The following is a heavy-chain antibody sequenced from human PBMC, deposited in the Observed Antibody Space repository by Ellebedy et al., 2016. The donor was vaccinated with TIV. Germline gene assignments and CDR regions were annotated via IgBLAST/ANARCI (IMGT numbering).Heavy chain of an antibody. CDR2: VRQKVRSYTT. CDR3: TAGAQGSGSHDH. CDR1: GFMFSDYV. V-gene: IGHV3-72*01. D-gene: IGHD2-15*01. J-gene: IGHJ4*02. Sequence: GGSLRLSCAASGFMFSDYVMDWVRQAPGKGLDWVGRVRQKVRSYTTEYAESVKGRFTISRDDSKNSLYLEINSLKTEDTALYYCTAGAQGSGSHDHWGQGTLVTVSS.